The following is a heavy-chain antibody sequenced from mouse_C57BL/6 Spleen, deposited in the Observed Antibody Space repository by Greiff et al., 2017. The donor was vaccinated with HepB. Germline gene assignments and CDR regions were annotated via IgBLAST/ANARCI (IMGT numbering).Heavy chain of an antibody. J-gene: IGHJ4*01. V-gene: IGHV1-52*01. Sequence: QVQLQQPGAELVRPGSSVKLSCKASGYTFTSYWMHWVKQRPIQGLEWIGNIDPSDSETHYNQKFKDKATLTVDKSSSTAYMQLSSLTSEDSAVDYCARGGALYAMDYWGQGTSVTVSS. CDR3: ARGGALYAMDY. CDR2: IDPSDSET. CDR1: GYTFTSYW.